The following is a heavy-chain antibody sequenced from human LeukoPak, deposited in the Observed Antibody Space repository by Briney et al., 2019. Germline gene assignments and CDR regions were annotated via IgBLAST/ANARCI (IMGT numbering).Heavy chain of an antibody. D-gene: IGHD3-9*01. V-gene: IGHV1-8*03. CDR2: MNPNSGNT. J-gene: IGHJ3*02. CDR1: GYTFTSYD. Sequence: GASVKVSCKASGYTFTSYDINWVRQATGQGLEWMGWMNPNSGNTGYAQKFQGRVTITRNTSISTAYMELSSLRSEDTAVYYCARGSDILTGYYPDAFDIWGQGTMVTVSS. CDR3: ARGSDILTGYYPDAFDI.